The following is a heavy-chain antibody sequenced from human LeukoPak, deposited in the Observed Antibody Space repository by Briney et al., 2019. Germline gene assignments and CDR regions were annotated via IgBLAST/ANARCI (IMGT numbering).Heavy chain of an antibody. CDR3: ARDFYDFWSGYPGQHNWFDP. J-gene: IGHJ5*02. Sequence: PSETLSLTCTVSGGSISSYYWSWLRQPPGKGLEWIGYIYYSGSTNYNPSLKSRVTISVDTSKNQLSLKLSSVTAADTAVYYCARDFYDFWSGYPGQHNWFDPWGQGTLVTVSS. V-gene: IGHV4-59*01. CDR2: IYYSGST. CDR1: GGSISSYY. D-gene: IGHD3-3*01.